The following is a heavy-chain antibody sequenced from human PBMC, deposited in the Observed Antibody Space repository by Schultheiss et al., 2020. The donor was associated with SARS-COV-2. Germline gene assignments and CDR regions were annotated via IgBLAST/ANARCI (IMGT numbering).Heavy chain of an antibody. D-gene: IGHD3-9*01. CDR1: GGSISSSNYY. V-gene: IGHV4-30-4*08. Sequence: SETLSLTCTVSGGSISSSNYYWSWIRQPPGKGLEWIGYIYYSGSTYYNPSLKSRVTISVDTSKNQFSLKLSSVTAADTAVYYCARLRYFDYYYYYMDVWGKGTTVTVSS. J-gene: IGHJ6*03. CDR3: ARLRYFDYYYYYMDV. CDR2: IYYSGST.